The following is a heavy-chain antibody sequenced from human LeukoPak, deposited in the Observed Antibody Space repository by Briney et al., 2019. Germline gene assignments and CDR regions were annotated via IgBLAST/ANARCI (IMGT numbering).Heavy chain of an antibody. Sequence: ASVKVSCKASGYTFTSYYMHWVRQAPGQGLEWMGIINPSGGSTSYAQKFQGRVTMTRDMSTSTVYMELSSLRSEDTAVYYRARWYQLLTAFDIWGQGTMVTVSS. V-gene: IGHV1-46*01. J-gene: IGHJ3*02. CDR3: ARWYQLLTAFDI. CDR1: GYTFTSYY. D-gene: IGHD2-2*01. CDR2: INPSGGST.